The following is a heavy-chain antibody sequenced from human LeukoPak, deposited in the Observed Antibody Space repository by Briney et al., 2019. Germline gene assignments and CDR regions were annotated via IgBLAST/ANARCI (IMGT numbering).Heavy chain of an antibody. J-gene: IGHJ4*02. CDR3: ASTQTYFHH. Sequence: SRTLSLTCAISGDSVSSNSATWNWIRASPSRGLEWLGRTYHRSSWSLDYAVSVKSRIAINPDTSKNQFSLELNSVTPEDTAVYYCASTQTYFHHWGQGTVVTVSS. CDR1: GDSVSSNSAT. V-gene: IGHV6-1*01. D-gene: IGHD2-15*01. CDR2: TYHRSSWSL.